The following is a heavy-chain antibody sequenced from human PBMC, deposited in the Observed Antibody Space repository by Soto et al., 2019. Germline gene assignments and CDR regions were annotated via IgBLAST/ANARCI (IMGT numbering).Heavy chain of an antibody. CDR1: SFTFCNAW. CDR2: IKSKTDGGTT. V-gene: IGHV3-15*07. Sequence: PGCSLRLSCAASSFTFCNAWVNWVRQATGKGLEWVGRIKSKTDGGTTDYAAPVKGRFTISRDDSKNTLYLQMNSLKTEDTAVYYCTTVSWDIVVVVAPDYYYGMDVWGQGSTVPVSS. CDR3: TTVSWDIVVVVAPDYYYGMDV. J-gene: IGHJ6*02. D-gene: IGHD2-15*01.